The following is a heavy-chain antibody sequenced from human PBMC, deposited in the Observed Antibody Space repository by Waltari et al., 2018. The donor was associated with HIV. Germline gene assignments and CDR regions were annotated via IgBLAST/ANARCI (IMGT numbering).Heavy chain of an antibody. Sequence: QITLKESGPTLVKPTQTLTLTCTFSGFSLSTSGVGVGWIRQPPGKALEWLALIYWDDDKRYSPSLKSRLTITKDTSKNQVVLTMTNMDPVDTATYYCARPHEDGYNKRIAFDIWGQGTMVTVSS. V-gene: IGHV2-5*02. CDR3: ARPHEDGYNKRIAFDI. D-gene: IGHD5-12*01. J-gene: IGHJ3*02. CDR2: IYWDDDK. CDR1: GFSLSTSGVG.